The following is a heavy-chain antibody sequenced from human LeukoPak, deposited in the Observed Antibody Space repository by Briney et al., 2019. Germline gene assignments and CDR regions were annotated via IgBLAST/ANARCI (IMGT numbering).Heavy chain of an antibody. CDR2: ISYDGSNK. CDR3: AKLGDTQYSSGWAYYFDY. J-gene: IGHJ4*02. Sequence: GGSLRLSCAASGFTFSSYGMHWVRQAPGKGLEWVAVISYDGSNKYYADSVKGRFTISRDNSKNTLYLQMNSLRAEDTAVYYCAKLGDTQYSSGWAYYFDYWGQGTLVTVSS. CDR1: GFTFSSYG. V-gene: IGHV3-30*18. D-gene: IGHD6-19*01.